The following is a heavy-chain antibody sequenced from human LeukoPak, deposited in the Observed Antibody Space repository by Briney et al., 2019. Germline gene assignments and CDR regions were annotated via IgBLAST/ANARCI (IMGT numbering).Heavy chain of an antibody. CDR1: GFTFSSYS. Sequence: GGSLRLSCAASGFTFSSYSMNWVRQAPGKGLEWVSSISSSSSYIYYADSVKGRFTISRDNAKNSLYLQMNSLRAEDTAVYYCAKSITIFREPHYGMDVWGQGTTVTVSS. J-gene: IGHJ6*02. CDR2: ISSSSSYI. CDR3: AKSITIFREPHYGMDV. D-gene: IGHD3-3*01. V-gene: IGHV3-21*01.